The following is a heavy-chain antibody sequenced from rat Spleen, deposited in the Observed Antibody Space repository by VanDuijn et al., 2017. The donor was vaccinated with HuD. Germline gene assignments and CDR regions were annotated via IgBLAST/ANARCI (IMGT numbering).Heavy chain of an antibody. Sequence: EVQLVESGGGLVQPGRSLKLSCVASGFTFNDYWMTWIRQAPGKGLECIASITNGGGRTYYRDSVKGRFTISRDNAKNTQYLQMDSLRSEDTATYYCARHGGLRNWFAYWGQGTLVTVSS. CDR1: GFTFNDYW. V-gene: IGHV5-31*01. D-gene: IGHD1-11*01. CDR2: ITNGGGRT. CDR3: ARHGGLRNWFAY. J-gene: IGHJ3*01.